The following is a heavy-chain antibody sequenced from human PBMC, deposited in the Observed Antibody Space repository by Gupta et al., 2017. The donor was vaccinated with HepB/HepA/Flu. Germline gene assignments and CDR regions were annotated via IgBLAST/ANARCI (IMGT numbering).Heavy chain of an antibody. CDR1: GFTFGDYA. D-gene: IGHD3-10*01. CDR2: IRSKAYGGTT. J-gene: IGHJ6*02. Sequence: EVQLVESGGGLVQPGRSLRLSCTTSGFTFGDYAMSWVRQAPGKGLEWVGFIRSKAYGGTTEYAASVKGRFTISRDDSKNIAYLQMNSLKTEDTAVYYCTREDYGSGSLDVWGQGTTVTVSS. V-gene: IGHV3-49*04. CDR3: TREDYGSGSLDV.